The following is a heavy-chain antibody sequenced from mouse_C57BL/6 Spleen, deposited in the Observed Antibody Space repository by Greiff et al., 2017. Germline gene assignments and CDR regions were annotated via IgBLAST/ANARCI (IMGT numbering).Heavy chain of an antibody. V-gene: IGHV10-1*01. D-gene: IGHD1-1*01. J-gene: IGHJ3*01. CDR2: IRSKSNNYAT. CDR3: GREDYYGSGWFAY. Sequence: DVKLQESGGGLVQPKGSLKLSCAASGFSFNTYAMNWVRQAPGKGLEWVARIRSKSNNYATYYADSVKDRFTISRDDSESMLYLQMNNLKTEDTAMYYCGREDYYGSGWFAYWGQGTLVTVSA. CDR1: GFSFNTYA.